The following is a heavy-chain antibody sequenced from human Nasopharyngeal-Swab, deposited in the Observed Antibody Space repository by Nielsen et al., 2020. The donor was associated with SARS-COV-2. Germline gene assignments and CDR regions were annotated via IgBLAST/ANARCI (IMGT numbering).Heavy chain of an antibody. CDR1: GFPHTTSAVG. CDR2: IYWNDDK. D-gene: IGHD3-22*01. J-gene: IGHJ4*02. CDR3: AHSPPAYYDSSGYPGHYDY. V-gene: IGHV2-5*01. Sequence: SGPTLAKPTQILTLTCTFSGFPHTTSAVGVGWIRQPPGKALEWLALIYWNDDKRYSPSLKSRLTITKDTSKNQVVLTMTNMDPVDTATYYCAHSPPAYYDSSGYPGHYDYWGQGTLVTVSS.